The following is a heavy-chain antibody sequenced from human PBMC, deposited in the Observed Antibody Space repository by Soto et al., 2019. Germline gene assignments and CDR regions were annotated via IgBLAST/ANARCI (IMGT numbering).Heavy chain of an antibody. V-gene: IGHV3-21*01. CDR3: ARDPIVGATPGFDY. Sequence: GSLRLSCAASGFTFSSYSMNWVRQAPGKGLEWVSSISSSSSYIYYADSVKGRFTISRDNAENSLYLQMNSLRAEDTAVYYCARDPIVGATPGFDYWGQGTLVTVSS. CDR2: ISSSSSYI. J-gene: IGHJ4*02. D-gene: IGHD1-26*01. CDR1: GFTFSSYS.